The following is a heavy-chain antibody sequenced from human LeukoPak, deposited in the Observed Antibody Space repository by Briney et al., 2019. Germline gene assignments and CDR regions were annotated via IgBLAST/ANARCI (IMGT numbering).Heavy chain of an antibody. Sequence: TSLRLSCAASGFTFSGYGIHWVRQAPGKGLEWVAVISYDGSNKYYADSVKGRFTISRDNSKNTLYLQMNSLRAEDTAVYYCAKGYCSSTSCYPFDPWGQGTLVTVSS. J-gene: IGHJ5*02. CDR2: ISYDGSNK. D-gene: IGHD2-2*01. CDR1: GFTFSGYG. V-gene: IGHV3-30*18. CDR3: AKGYCSSTSCYPFDP.